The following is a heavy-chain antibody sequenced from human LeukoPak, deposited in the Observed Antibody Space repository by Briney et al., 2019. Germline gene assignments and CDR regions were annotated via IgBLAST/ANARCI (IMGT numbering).Heavy chain of an antibody. CDR2: INHRGSP. D-gene: IGHD3-9*01. Sequence: SETLSLTCAVYGGSFSGYYWSWIRQPPGRGLEYIGEINHRGSPNYNPPLKSRVTISVDTSKNQFSLKLSSVTAADTAVYYCARHGIPTYYDILTGYYQEYYFDYWGQGTLVTVSS. V-gene: IGHV4-34*01. J-gene: IGHJ4*02. CDR3: ARHGIPTYYDILTGYYQEYYFDY. CDR1: GGSFSGYY.